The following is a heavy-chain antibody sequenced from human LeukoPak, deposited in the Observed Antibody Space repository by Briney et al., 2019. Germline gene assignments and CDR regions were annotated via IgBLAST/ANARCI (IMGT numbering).Heavy chain of an antibody. CDR2: IWYDGSNK. D-gene: IGHD1-26*01. CDR3: ARVIVGATGSDY. Sequence: GGSLRLSCAASGFTFSNYGMHWVRQAPGKGLEWVAIIWYDGSNKYYADSVKGRFIISRDNAKNTLYLQMNSLRAEDTAVYYCARVIVGATGSDYWGQGTLVTVSS. J-gene: IGHJ4*02. CDR1: GFTFSNYG. V-gene: IGHV3-33*01.